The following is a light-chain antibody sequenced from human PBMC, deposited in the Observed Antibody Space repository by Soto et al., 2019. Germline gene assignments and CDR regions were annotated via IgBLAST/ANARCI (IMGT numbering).Light chain of an antibody. CDR2: DVT. CDR3: SSYRTRNTLV. J-gene: IGLJ1*01. V-gene: IGLV2-14*01. CDR1: SSDVGGYNY. Sequence: QSVLTQPASVSGSPGQSITISCTGTSSDVGGYNYVSWYQQNPGKAPKLMIYDVTNRPSGVSNRFSGSKSGNTASLTISGLQAEDEADYYCSSYRTRNTLVLGTGTKVTVL.